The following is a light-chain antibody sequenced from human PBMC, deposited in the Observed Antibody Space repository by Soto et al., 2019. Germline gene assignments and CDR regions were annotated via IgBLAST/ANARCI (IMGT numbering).Light chain of an antibody. CDR1: SSDVGGYNY. CDR3: MLYTNSSAKV. J-gene: IGLJ1*01. V-gene: IGLV2-14*01. CDR2: EVS. Sequence: QSALTQPASVSGSPGQSITISCTGTSSDVGGYNYVSWYQQHPGKAPKLMIYEVSHRPSGVSNRFSGSKSGNTASLTISELQDEDEADYYRMLYTNSSAKVFVTGTKL.